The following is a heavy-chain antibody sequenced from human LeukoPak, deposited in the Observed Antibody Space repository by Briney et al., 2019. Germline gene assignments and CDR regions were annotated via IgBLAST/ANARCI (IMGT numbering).Heavy chain of an antibody. CDR1: GFTFSDYY. V-gene: IGHV3-11*01. CDR2: ISSSGSTI. J-gene: IGHJ4*02. CDR3: ARVSSSWYGRSFDY. Sequence: GGSLRLSCAASGFTFSDYYMSWIRQAPGKGLEWVSYISSSGSTIYYVDSVKGRFTISRDNAKNSLYLQMNSLRAEDTAVYYCARVSSSWYGRSFDYWGQGTLVTVSS. D-gene: IGHD6-13*01.